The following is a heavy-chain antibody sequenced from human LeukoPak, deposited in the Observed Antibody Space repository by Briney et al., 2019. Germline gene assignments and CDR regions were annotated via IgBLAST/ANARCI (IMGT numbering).Heavy chain of an antibody. CDR2: ISTYNHKT. V-gene: IGHV1-18*01. CDR3: ARGDYDFWGGSYGLDY. J-gene: IGHJ4*02. CDR1: GYTFASHG. D-gene: IGHD3-3*01. Sequence: ASVKVSCKASGYTFASHGIIWVRQAPGHGLEWMAWISTYNHKTNFIQKLQGRITMTTDTSTSTAYMELRSLRSDDTAVYYCARGDYDFWGGSYGLDYWGQGTLVTVSS.